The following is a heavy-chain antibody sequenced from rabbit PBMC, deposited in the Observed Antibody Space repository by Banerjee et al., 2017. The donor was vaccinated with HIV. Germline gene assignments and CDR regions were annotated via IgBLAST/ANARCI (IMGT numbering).Heavy chain of an antibody. CDR3: ARGYAGYAGYGYAMDYFNL. CDR1: GFDFNSKA. J-gene: IGHJ4*01. CDR2: IYVGSSGST. V-gene: IGHV1S40*01. Sequence: QSLEESGGDLVKPEGSLTLTCKASGFDFNSKAMYWLRQAPGKGLEWIGCIYVGSSGSTYYASWAKGRFTISKTSSTTVTLQMTSLTAADTATYFCARGYAGYAGYGYAMDYFNLWGQGTLVTVS. D-gene: IGHD6-1*01.